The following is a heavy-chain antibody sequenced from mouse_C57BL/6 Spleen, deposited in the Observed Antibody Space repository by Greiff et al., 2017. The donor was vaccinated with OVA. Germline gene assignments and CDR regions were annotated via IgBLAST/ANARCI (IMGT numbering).Heavy chain of an antibody. Sequence: QVQLKQSGAELVMPGASVKLSCKASGYTFTSYWLHWVKQRPGQGLEWIGEIDPSDSYTNYNQKFKGKSTLTVDKSASTAYMQLSSLTSEDSAVYYCAIRGRGVGDWGQGTTLTVAS. CDR1: GYTFTSYW. D-gene: IGHD3-1*01. V-gene: IGHV1-69*01. J-gene: IGHJ2*01. CDR3: AIRGRGVGD. CDR2: IDPSDSYT.